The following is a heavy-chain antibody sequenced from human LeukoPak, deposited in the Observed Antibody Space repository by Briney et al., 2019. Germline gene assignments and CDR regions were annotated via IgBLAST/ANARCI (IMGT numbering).Heavy chain of an antibody. V-gene: IGHV3-23*01. J-gene: IGHJ5*02. D-gene: IGHD3-3*01. Sequence: GGSLRLSCAASGFTFSSYAMSWVRQAPGKGLEWVSAISGSGGSTYYADSVKGRFTISRDNAKNTLYLQMNSLRAEDTAVYYRAREKSGYYDFWSGYDRGFDPWGQGTLVTVSS. CDR2: ISGSGGST. CDR3: AREKSGYYDFWSGYDRGFDP. CDR1: GFTFSSYA.